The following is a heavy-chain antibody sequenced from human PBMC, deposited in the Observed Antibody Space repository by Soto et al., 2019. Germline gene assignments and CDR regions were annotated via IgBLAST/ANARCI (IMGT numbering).Heavy chain of an antibody. D-gene: IGHD2-15*01. J-gene: IGHJ4*02. CDR1: GGSISSGGYY. CDR2: IYYSGST. V-gene: IGHV4-31*03. Sequence: QVQLQESGPGLVKPSQTLSLTCTVSGGSISSGGYYWSWIRQHPGKGLEWIGYIYYSGSTYYNPSLKRRVTISVDTSKNQSSLKLSSVTAADTAVYYCARTYCSGGSCYFGFDYWGQGTLVTVSS. CDR3: ARTYCSGGSCYFGFDY.